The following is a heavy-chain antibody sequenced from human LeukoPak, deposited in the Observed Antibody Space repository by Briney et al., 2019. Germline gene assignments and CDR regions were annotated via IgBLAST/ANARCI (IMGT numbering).Heavy chain of an antibody. CDR3: AGGSYYHRAFDI. CDR2: IKQDGSEK. D-gene: IGHD1-26*01. V-gene: IGHV3-7*01. J-gene: IGHJ3*02. CDR1: GFTFSSYW. Sequence: PGGSLRLSCAASGFTFSSYWMSWVRQAPGKGLEWVANIKQDGSEKYYVDSVKGRFTISRDNAKNSLYLQMNSLRAEGTAVYYCAGGSYYHRAFDIWGQGTMVTVSS.